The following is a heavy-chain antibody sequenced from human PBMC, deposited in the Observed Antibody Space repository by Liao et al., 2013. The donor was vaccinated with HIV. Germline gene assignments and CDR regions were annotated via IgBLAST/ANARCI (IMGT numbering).Heavy chain of an antibody. CDR1: GGSFSGYY. CDR3: ARGYDFWSGNWFDP. Sequence: QVQLQQWGAGLLKPSETLSLTCAVYGGSFSGYYWSWIRQPAGKGLEWIGRIYTSGSTNYNPSLKSRVTISVDTSKNQFSLKLSSVTAADTAVYYCARGYDFWSGNWFDPGAREPWSPSPQ. V-gene: IGHV4-59*10. D-gene: IGHD3-3*01. CDR2: IYTSGST. J-gene: IGHJ5*02.